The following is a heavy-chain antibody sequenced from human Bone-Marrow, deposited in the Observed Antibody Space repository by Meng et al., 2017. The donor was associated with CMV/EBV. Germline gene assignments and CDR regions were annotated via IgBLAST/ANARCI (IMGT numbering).Heavy chain of an antibody. CDR2: ISSSGSTI. D-gene: IGHD3-16*01. V-gene: IGHV3-11*04. Sequence: LSLTCAVYGGSFSGYYWSWIRQPPGKGLEWVSYISSSGSTIYYADSVKGRFTISRDNAKNSLYLQMNSLRAEDTAVYYCARGAGYVFDPWGQGTLVTVSS. CDR3: ARGAGYVFDP. J-gene: IGHJ5*02. CDR1: GGSFSGYY.